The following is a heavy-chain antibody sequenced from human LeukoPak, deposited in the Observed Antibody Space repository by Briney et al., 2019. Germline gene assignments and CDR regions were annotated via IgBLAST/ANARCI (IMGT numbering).Heavy chain of an antibody. V-gene: IGHV3-23*01. J-gene: IGHJ4*02. CDR3: AKGGWDYGILTGYYYPHPYYFDY. D-gene: IGHD3-9*01. CDR2: ISGSGGST. CDR1: GFTFSSYA. Sequence: GASLRLSCVASGFTFSSYAMSWVRQAPGKGLEWVSAISGSGGSTYYADSVKGRFTISRDNSKNTLYLQMNSLRAEDTAVYYCAKGGWDYGILTGYYYPHPYYFDYWGQGTLVTVSS.